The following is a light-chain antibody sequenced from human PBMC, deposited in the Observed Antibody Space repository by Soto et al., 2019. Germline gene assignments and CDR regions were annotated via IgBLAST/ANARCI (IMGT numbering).Light chain of an antibody. Sequence: QSVLTQPPSASGSPGQSVTISCTGTSSDVGVYNYVSWYQQHPGKAPKLMIYEVIKRPSGVPDRFSGSKSGNTASLTVSGLQAEDEADYYCSSYAGNNNLYVFGTGTKVTVL. V-gene: IGLV2-8*01. CDR3: SSYAGNNNLYV. J-gene: IGLJ1*01. CDR1: SSDVGVYNY. CDR2: EVI.